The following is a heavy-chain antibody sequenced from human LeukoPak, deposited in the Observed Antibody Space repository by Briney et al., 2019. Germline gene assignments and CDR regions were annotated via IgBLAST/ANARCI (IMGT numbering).Heavy chain of an antibody. V-gene: IGHV3-23*01. CDR3: ARDRRLYCSGTSCSYYFDS. Sequence: GGSLRLSCAASGFTFSSYAMSWVRQAPGKGLEWVSAISGSGGSTYYADSVKGRFTISRDNSKNTLYLQMNSLRAEDTAVYYCARDRRLYCSGTSCSYYFDSWGQGTLVTVSS. CDR1: GFTFSSYA. J-gene: IGHJ4*02. CDR2: ISGSGGST. D-gene: IGHD2-2*01.